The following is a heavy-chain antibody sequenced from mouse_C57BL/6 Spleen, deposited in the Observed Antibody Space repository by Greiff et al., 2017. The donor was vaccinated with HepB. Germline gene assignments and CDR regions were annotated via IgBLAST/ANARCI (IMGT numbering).Heavy chain of an antibody. J-gene: IGHJ3*01. D-gene: IGHD1-1*01. CDR3: ARQGGYYGSSYPFAY. CDR2: ISNGGGST. V-gene: IGHV5-12*01. Sequence: EVQGVESGGGLVQPGGSLKLSCAASGFTFSDYYMYWVRQTPEKRLEWVAYISNGGGSTYYPDTVKGRFTISRDNAKNTLYLQMSRLKSEDTAMYYCARQGGYYGSSYPFAYWGQGTLVTVSA. CDR1: GFTFSDYY.